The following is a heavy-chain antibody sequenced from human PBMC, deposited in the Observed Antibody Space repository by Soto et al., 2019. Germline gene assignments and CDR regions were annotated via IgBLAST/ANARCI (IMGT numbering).Heavy chain of an antibody. V-gene: IGHV4-4*02. J-gene: IGHJ6*02. CDR2: IYHSGST. D-gene: IGHD6-13*01. CDR1: GGSISSSNW. Sequence: SETLSLTCAVSGGSISSSNWWSFVRQPPGKGLEWIGEIYHSGSTNYNPSLKSRVTISVDKSKNQFSLKLSSVTAADTAVYYCARMDRIAAGYYYYGMDVWGQGTTVTVSS. CDR3: ARMDRIAAGYYYYGMDV.